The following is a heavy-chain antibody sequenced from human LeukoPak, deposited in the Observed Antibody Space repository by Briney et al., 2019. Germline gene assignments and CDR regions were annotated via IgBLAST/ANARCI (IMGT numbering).Heavy chain of an antibody. V-gene: IGHV4-59*08. D-gene: IGHD1-26*01. CDR1: GGSISSYY. J-gene: IGHJ4*02. CDR3: ARQGRWGGAIDY. Sequence: SETLSLTCTVSGGSISSYYWSWIRQPPGKGLEWIGNTYYSGSTNYNPSLKSRVTISVDTSKNQFSLKLSSVTAADTAVYYCARQGRWGGAIDYWGQGTLVTVSS. CDR2: TYYSGST.